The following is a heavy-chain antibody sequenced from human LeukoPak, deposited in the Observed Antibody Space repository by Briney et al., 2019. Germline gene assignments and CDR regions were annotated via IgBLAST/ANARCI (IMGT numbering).Heavy chain of an antibody. V-gene: IGHV3-7*01. D-gene: IGHD1-26*01. CDR1: GFTFSSYW. J-gene: IGHJ5*02. CDR2: IKQDGSEK. Sequence: PGGSLRLSCAASGFTFSSYWMSWVRQAPGKGLEWVANIKQDGSEKYYVDSVKGRFTISRDNAKNSLYLQMNSLRAEDTAVYYCARDHRDPIGGWFDPWGQGTLVTVSS. CDR3: ARDHRDPIGGWFDP.